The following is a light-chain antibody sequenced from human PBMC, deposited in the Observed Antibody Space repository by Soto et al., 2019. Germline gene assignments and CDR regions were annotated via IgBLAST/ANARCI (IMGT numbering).Light chain of an antibody. CDR1: RSDVGGYNY. Sequence: QSVLTQPASVSGSPGQSITISCTGTRSDVGGYNYVSWYQQHPGKAPKLMICDVSNRPSGVSNRFSGSKSGNTASLTISGLQAEDEADYYCSSYTSSSDLDVFRTGTKVPVL. CDR3: SSYTSSSDLDV. J-gene: IGLJ1*01. CDR2: DVS. V-gene: IGLV2-14*01.